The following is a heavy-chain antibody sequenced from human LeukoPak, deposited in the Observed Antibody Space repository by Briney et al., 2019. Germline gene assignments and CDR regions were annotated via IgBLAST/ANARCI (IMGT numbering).Heavy chain of an antibody. J-gene: IGHJ4*02. D-gene: IGHD6-6*01. Sequence: GGSLRLSCAASGFTFSSSVMTWVRQAPGKGLEWVSAISGSGDSTYYADSVKGRFTISRDNSKNTLYLQMNSLRAEDTAVYYCAKDVRSYSSSPIFDYWGQGTLVTVSS. V-gene: IGHV3-23*01. CDR3: AKDVRSYSSSPIFDY. CDR2: ISGSGDST. CDR1: GFTFSSSV.